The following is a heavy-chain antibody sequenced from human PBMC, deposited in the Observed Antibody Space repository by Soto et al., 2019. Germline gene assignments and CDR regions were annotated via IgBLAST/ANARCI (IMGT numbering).Heavy chain of an antibody. CDR2: IYPDDSET. J-gene: IGHJ4*02. Sequence: EVQLVQSGAEVKKPGESLKISCSTSGYNFRTFWIGWLRQMPGKGLEWMGLIYPDDSETKYSPSFEGQVTMSSDSYISTTYLQWSSLQASDTAIYYCARGRHNGGERYFDFWGQGTLVTVSS. V-gene: IGHV5-51*01. CDR3: ARGRHNGGERYFDF. CDR1: GYNFRTFW. D-gene: IGHD2-8*01.